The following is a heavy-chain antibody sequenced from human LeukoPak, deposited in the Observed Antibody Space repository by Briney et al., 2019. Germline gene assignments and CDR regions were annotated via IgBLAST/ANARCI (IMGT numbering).Heavy chain of an antibody. Sequence: SGPALVKPTQTLTLTCTFSGFSLSTAGVCVVWIRQPPGKALEWLARIDWDDDKFYSTSLKTRLTISKDTSKNQVALTMTNVDPVDTATYFCARIRWTAVTTRRYYMDVWGKGTTVTVSS. CDR3: ARIRWTAVTTRRYYMDV. CDR1: GFSLSTAGVC. CDR2: IDWDDDK. V-gene: IGHV2-70*17. D-gene: IGHD4-17*01. J-gene: IGHJ6*03.